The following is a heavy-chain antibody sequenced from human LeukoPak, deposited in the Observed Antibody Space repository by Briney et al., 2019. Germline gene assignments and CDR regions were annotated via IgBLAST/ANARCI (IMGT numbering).Heavy chain of an antibody. D-gene: IGHD3-16*02. CDR3: ARDPPAKEYYDYVWGSYRPYYYYGMDV. J-gene: IGHJ6*02. CDR2: IIPIFGTA. V-gene: IGHV1-69*13. CDR1: GGTFSSYA. Sequence: SVKVSCKASGGTFSSYAISWVRQAPEQGLEWMGGIIPIFGTANYAQKFQGRVTITADESTSTAYMELSSLRSEDTAVYYCARDPPAKEYYDYVWGSYRPYYYYGMDVWGQGTTVTVSS.